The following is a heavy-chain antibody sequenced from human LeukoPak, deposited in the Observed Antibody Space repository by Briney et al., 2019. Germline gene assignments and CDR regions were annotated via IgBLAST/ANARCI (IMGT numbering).Heavy chain of an antibody. CDR1: GYPFTTYH. V-gene: IGHV1-18*01. D-gene: IGHD3-10*01. Sequence: ASVKVSCKASGYPFTTYHINWVRQAPGQGLEWMGRINAYNGNTNYEQKLQGRVIMTTDTSTSTVYMELRSLRSDDTAVYYCARGGRGNFDYWGQGTLVTVSS. CDR2: INAYNGNT. J-gene: IGHJ4*02. CDR3: ARGGRGNFDY.